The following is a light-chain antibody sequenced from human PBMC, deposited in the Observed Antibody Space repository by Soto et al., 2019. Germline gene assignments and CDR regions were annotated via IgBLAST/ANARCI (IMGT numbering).Light chain of an antibody. V-gene: IGKV1-5*03. Sequence: DTQMTQSPSILSASVGDRVTITCRASQSVSTWLAWYQQKPGKAPKVLIYKASTLQSGVPSRFSGSGSGTEFTLTITSLQPDDFANYYCQQYTNFWTFGQGTRVEIK. CDR3: QQYTNFWT. J-gene: IGKJ1*01. CDR1: QSVSTW. CDR2: KAS.